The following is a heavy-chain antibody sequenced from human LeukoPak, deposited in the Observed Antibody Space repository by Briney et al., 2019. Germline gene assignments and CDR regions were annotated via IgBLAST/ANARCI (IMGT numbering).Heavy chain of an antibody. CDR3: ATAVADNFDY. J-gene: IGHJ4*02. CDR2: INHSGST. D-gene: IGHD6-19*01. V-gene: IGHV4-34*01. CDR1: GGSFSGYY. Sequence: SETLSLTCAVYGGSFSGYYWSWIRQPPGKGLEWIGEINHSGSTNYNPSLKSRVTISVDPSKNQFSLKLSSVTAADTAVYYCATAVADNFDYWGQGTLVTVSS.